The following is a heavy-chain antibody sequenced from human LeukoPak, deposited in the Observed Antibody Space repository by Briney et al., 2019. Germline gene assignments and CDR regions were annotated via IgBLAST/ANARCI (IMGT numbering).Heavy chain of an antibody. CDR1: GASISSPF. Sequence: SETLSLTCTVSGASISSPFWTWIRQSPGRGLEWIGYIYYGGDTSYNPSLKSRVTISVDTSKNQFSLKLSSVTAADTAVYYCAREGIAAAGTFAFDIWGQGTMVTVSS. D-gene: IGHD6-13*01. CDR3: AREGIAAAGTFAFDI. J-gene: IGHJ3*02. CDR2: IYYGGDT. V-gene: IGHV4-59*11.